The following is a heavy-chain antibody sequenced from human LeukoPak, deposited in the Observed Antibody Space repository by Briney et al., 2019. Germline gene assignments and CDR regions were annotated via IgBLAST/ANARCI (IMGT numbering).Heavy chain of an antibody. J-gene: IGHJ4*02. CDR3: ARGGIRQVPFDY. V-gene: IGHV3-30*04. D-gene: IGHD3-16*01. Sequence: PGRSLRLSCAASGFTFSSYAMHWVRQAPGKGLEWVAIISYDGSNKYYADSMKSQFTNSRDNSKNTLYLQMNSLRAEDTAVYYCARGGIRQVPFDYWGQGTLVTVSS. CDR2: ISYDGSNK. CDR1: GFTFSSYA.